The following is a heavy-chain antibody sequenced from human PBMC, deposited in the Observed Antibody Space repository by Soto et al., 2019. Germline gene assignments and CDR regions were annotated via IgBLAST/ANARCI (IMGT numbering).Heavy chain of an antibody. J-gene: IGHJ6*01. V-gene: IGHV4-38-2*01. CDR3: ARGNYDFWSGRWMQD. CDR1: GYSISSGYY. D-gene: IGHD3-3*01. CDR2: ISHSGST. Sequence: ASETLSLTCAVSGYSISSGYYWGWLRQPPGKGLEWIGSISHSGSTYYNPSLKSRVTMSVDTSKNQFSLKLSSVTAADTAVHYCARGNYDFWSGRWMQDWGPGTTDKVFS.